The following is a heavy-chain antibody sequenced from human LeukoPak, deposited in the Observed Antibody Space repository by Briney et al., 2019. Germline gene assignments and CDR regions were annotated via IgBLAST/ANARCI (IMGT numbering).Heavy chain of an antibody. CDR2: IIPIFGTA. V-gene: IGHV1-69*13. CDR3: ARAPRTSYNWFDP. J-gene: IGHJ5*02. CDR1: GGTFSSYA. D-gene: IGHD2-2*01. Sequence: GAAVKVPCKASGGTFSSYAISWVRQAPGQGLEWMGGIIPIFGTANYAQKFQGRVTITADESTSTAYMELSSLRSEDTAVYYCARAPRTSYNWFDPWGQGTLVTVSS.